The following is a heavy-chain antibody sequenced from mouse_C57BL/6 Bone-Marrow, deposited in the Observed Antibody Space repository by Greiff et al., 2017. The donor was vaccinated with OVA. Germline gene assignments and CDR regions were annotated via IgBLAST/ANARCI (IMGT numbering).Heavy chain of an antibody. CDR3: AREGTAVD. Sequence: EVKLMESGPGLVKPSQSLSLTCSVTGYSITSGYYWNWIRQFPGNKLEWMGYISYDGSNNYNPSLKNRISITRDTSKNQFFLKLNSVTTEDTATYYCAREGTAVDWGQGTTLTVSS. D-gene: IGHD6-1*01. J-gene: IGHJ2*01. V-gene: IGHV3-6*01. CDR2: ISYDGSN. CDR1: GYSITSGYY.